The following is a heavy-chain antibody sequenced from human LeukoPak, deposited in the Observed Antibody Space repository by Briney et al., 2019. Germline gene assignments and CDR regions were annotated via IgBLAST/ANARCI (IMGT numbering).Heavy chain of an antibody. J-gene: IGHJ4*02. CDR1: GYTFTRYF. CDR2: INPSGGST. CDR3: ARVSGNYSMPFDY. Sequence: ASVKVSCKASGYTFTRYFMHWVRQAPGQGLEWMGIINPSGGSTTYAQKFQGRVTMTRDMSPSTVYMELSSLRSEDTAVYYCARVSGNYSMPFDYWGQGTLVTVSS. D-gene: IGHD2/OR15-2a*01. V-gene: IGHV1-46*01.